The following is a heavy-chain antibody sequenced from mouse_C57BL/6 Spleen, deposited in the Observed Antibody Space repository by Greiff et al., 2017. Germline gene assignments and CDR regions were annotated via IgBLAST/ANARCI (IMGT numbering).Heavy chain of an antibody. CDR2: IDPEDGDT. CDR1: GFNIKDYY. J-gene: IGHJ4*01. Sequence: VQLQQSGAELVRPGASVKLSCTASGFNIKDYYMHWVKQRPEQGLEWIGRIDPEDGDTEYAPKFQGKATMTADTSSNTAYLQLSSLTSEDTAVYYCTTHIITTVGSSAMDYWGQGTSVTVSS. CDR3: TTHIITTVGSSAMDY. V-gene: IGHV14-1*01. D-gene: IGHD1-1*01.